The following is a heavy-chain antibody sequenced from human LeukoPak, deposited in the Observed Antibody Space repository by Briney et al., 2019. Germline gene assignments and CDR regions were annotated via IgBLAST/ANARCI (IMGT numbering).Heavy chain of an antibody. CDR2: IYYSGSA. CDR3: ARHGNTVMVRDYFDY. Sequence: PSETLSLTCSVSGGSLSSSIYYWGCIRQPPGKGLEWIGSIYYSGSAYYNPSLKSRVTISVDTSKNQFSLKLSSVTAADTAVYYCARHGNTVMVRDYFDYWGQGTLVTVSS. CDR1: GGSLSSSIYY. J-gene: IGHJ4*02. V-gene: IGHV4-39*01. D-gene: IGHD5-18*01.